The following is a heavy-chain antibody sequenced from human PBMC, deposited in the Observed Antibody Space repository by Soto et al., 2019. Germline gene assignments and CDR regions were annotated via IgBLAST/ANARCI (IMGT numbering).Heavy chain of an antibody. CDR1: GYTFTSYY. Sequence: ASVKVSCKASGYTFTSYYMHWVRQAPGRGLEWMGIINPSGGSTSYAQKFQGRVTMTRDTSTSTVYMELSSLRSEDTAVYYCARDRRTYYYDSSGSIPGGFDPWGQGTLVTVS. J-gene: IGHJ5*02. V-gene: IGHV1-46*01. CDR2: INPSGGST. D-gene: IGHD3-22*01. CDR3: ARDRRTYYYDSSGSIPGGFDP.